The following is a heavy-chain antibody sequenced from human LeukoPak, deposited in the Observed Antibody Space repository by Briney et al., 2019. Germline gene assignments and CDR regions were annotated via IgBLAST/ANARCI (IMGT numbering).Heavy chain of an antibody. Sequence: SETLSLTCTVSGGSISSYYWSWIRQPPGKGLEWIGYIYYSGSTNYNPSLKSRVTISVDTSKNQFSLKLSSVTAADTAVYYCARRAGGYSSGWCAVRWFDPWGQGTLVSVSS. CDR2: IYYSGST. J-gene: IGHJ5*02. D-gene: IGHD6-19*01. CDR3: ARRAGGYSSGWCAVRWFDP. CDR1: GGSISSYY. V-gene: IGHV4-59*08.